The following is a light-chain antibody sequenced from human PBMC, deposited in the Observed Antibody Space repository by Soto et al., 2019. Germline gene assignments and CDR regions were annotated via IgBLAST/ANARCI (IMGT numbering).Light chain of an antibody. CDR2: GAS. V-gene: IGKV3-15*01. Sequence: EIVMTQSPATLSVSPGERATLSCRASQSVSSNLAWYQQKPGQAPRLLVYGASTRATGIPARFSGSESGTQFTLTISSLQSEDFAVYYCQQHNNWLLTFGGGTKVEIK. CDR1: QSVSSN. J-gene: IGKJ4*01. CDR3: QQHNNWLLT.